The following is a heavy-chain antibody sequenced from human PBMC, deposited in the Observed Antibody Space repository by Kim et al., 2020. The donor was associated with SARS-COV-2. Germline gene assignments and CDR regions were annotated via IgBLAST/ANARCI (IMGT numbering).Heavy chain of an antibody. J-gene: IGHJ5*02. CDR3: ARGPLPVLRFLEFTGGDLPGAWFDP. V-gene: IGHV1-3*01. Sequence: ASVKVSCKASGYTFTSYAMHWVRQAPGQRLEWMGWINAGNGNTKYSQKFQGRVTITRDTSASTAYMELSSLRSEDTAVYYCARGPLPVLRFLEFTGGDLPGAWFDPWGQGTLVTVSS. CDR1: GYTFTSYA. CDR2: INAGNGNT. D-gene: IGHD3-3*01.